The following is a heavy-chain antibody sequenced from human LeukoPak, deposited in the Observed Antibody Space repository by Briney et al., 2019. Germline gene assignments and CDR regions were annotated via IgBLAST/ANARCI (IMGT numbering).Heavy chain of an antibody. CDR1: GFNFTNAW. J-gene: IGHJ4*02. CDR2: VKGKPDGATI. Sequence: GGSLRLSCAAAGFNFTNAWMSWVRQAPGEGLEWVGRVKGKPDGATIAYAAPVKGRFTISRDDSRSSLYLQMNSLKTEDTAVYYCTTPTDLAYWGQGALVTVSS. V-gene: IGHV3-15*01. CDR3: TTPTDLAY.